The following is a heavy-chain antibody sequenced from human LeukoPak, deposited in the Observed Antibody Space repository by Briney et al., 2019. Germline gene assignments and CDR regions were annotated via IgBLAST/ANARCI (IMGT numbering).Heavy chain of an antibody. V-gene: IGHV3-30*02. CDR3: AREKSGSNAAFDY. CDR1: GFTFSSYG. CDR2: IRYDGSDT. J-gene: IGHJ4*02. D-gene: IGHD1-26*01. Sequence: GGSLRLSCIASGFTFSSYGMHWVRQAPGKGLEWVAFIRYDGSDTYYADSVKGRFTISRDNSRNKLYLEMNSLRAEDTAVYYCAREKSGSNAAFDYWGQGTLVTVSS.